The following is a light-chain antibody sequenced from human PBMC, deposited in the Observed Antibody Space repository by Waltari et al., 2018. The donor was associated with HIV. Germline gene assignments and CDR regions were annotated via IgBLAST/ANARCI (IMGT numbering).Light chain of an antibody. J-gene: IGLJ2*01. CDR1: SSDVGGYNY. Sequence: QSALTQPASVSGSPGPSITISCTGTSSDVGGYNYVSWYQQHPGKAPKLMIYDVSNRPSGVSNRFSGSKSGNTASLTISGLQAEDEADYYCSSNTSSSTVFGGGTKLTVL. CDR3: SSNTSSSTV. CDR2: DVS. V-gene: IGLV2-14*03.